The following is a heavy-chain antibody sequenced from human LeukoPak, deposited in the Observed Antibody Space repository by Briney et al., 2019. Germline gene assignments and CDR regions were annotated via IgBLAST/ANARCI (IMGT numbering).Heavy chain of an antibody. Sequence: GGSLRLSCAASGFAFSSYAMSWVRQAPGKGLEWVSAISGSGGSTYYADSVKGRFTISRDNSKNTLYLQMNSLRAEDTAVYYCAGVQSGWSVEYWGQGTLVTVSS. J-gene: IGHJ4*02. CDR1: GFAFSSYA. CDR3: AGVQSGWSVEY. D-gene: IGHD6-19*01. CDR2: ISGSGGST. V-gene: IGHV3-23*01.